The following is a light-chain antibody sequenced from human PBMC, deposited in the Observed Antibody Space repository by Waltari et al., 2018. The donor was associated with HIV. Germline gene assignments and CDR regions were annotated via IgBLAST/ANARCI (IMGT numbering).Light chain of an antibody. V-gene: IGKV2-30*02. CDR2: KVF. J-gene: IGKJ1*01. Sequence: DVVMTQFPLSLSVTAGQPASIYSRSSQSLVHSDVNTFLNWFHQRPGQSPRRLIYKVFNRDSGVPDRFNGGGSGTDFTLVISMVRGEDVGLYYCMQGTHWPPTFGQGTRVE. CDR1: QSLVHSDVNTF. CDR3: MQGTHWPPT.